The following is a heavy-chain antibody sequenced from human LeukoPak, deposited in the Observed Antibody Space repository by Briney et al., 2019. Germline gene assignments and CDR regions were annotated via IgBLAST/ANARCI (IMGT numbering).Heavy chain of an antibody. V-gene: IGHV1-2*02. CDR2: INPNNGGT. CDR3: ARGYALYSGRYIDFDY. D-gene: IGHD1-26*01. Sequence: ASVKAPFKASGYTFTGHYMHWVRQAPGQGLEWMGWINPNNGGTNYAQKFQGRVTMTRDTSISTAYMELSRLRSDDTAVYYCARGYALYSGRYIDFDYWGQGTLVTVSS. J-gene: IGHJ4*02. CDR1: GYTFTGHY.